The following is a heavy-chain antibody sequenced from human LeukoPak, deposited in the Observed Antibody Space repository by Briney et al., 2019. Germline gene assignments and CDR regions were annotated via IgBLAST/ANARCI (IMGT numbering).Heavy chain of an antibody. CDR2: ISSSSSYI. J-gene: IGHJ4*02. D-gene: IGHD4-17*01. CDR1: GFTFSSYS. Sequence: GGSLRLSCAASGFTFSSYSMNWVRQAPGKGLEWVSSISSSSSYIYYADSVKGRFTISRDNAKNSLYLQMNSLRAEDTAVYYCARDFRLSRNDYGDYLGYWGQGTLVTVSS. CDR3: ARDFRLSRNDYGDYLGY. V-gene: IGHV3-21*04.